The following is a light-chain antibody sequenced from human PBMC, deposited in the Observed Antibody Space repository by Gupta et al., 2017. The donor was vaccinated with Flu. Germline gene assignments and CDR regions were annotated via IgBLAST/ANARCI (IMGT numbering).Light chain of an antibody. CDR1: SRDVGDYNR. J-gene: IGLJ3*02. V-gene: IGLV2-14*01. Sequence: QSALTQPASVSGSPGQSITISCTGTSRDVGDYNRVSWYQQHPGKAPKLIVYEVSNRPSGVSNRFSGSKSGNTASLTISGLQADDEADYYCSSYTRSPATIIAWVFGGGTKVTVL. CDR3: SSYTRSPATIIAWV. CDR2: EVS.